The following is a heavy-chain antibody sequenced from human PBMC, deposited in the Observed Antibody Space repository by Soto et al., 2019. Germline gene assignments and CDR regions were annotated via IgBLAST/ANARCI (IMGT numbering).Heavy chain of an antibody. D-gene: IGHD4-17*01. CDR3: TTDITVTTRGDY. CDR1: GFTFSNAW. CDR2: IKSKTDGGTT. Sequence: PGGSLRLSCAASGFTFSNAWMSWVRQAPGKGLEWVGRIKSKTDGGTTDYAAPVKGRFTISRDDSKNTLYLQMNSLKTEDTAVYYCTTDITVTTRGDYWGQGTLVTVSS. J-gene: IGHJ4*02. V-gene: IGHV3-15*01.